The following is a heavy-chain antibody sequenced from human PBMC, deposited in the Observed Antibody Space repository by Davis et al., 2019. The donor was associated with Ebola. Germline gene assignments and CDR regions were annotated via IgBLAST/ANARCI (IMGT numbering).Heavy chain of an antibody. V-gene: IGHV5-51*01. J-gene: IGHJ5*02. CDR2: IYPGDSDT. D-gene: IGHD1/OR15-1a*01. CDR1: GYSFTSYW. CDR3: ARWGNWNKGWFDP. Sequence: KVSCKGSGYSFTSYWIGWVRQMPGKGLGWMGIIYPGDSDTRYSPSFQGQVTISADKSISTAYLQWSSLKASDTAMYYCARWGNWNKGWFDPWGQGTLVTVSS.